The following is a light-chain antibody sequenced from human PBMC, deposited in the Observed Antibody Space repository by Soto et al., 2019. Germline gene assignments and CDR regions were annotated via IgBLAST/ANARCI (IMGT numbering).Light chain of an antibody. V-gene: IGKV1-5*01. CDR2: DAS. CDR3: QQYNSYSRT. J-gene: IGKJ1*01. CDR1: QDINDW. Sequence: DIQMTQSPSTLSASVGDRVTITCRASQDINDWLAWYQQKPGNAPKFLIYDASTLQSGVPSRFSGSGSGTEFTLTITSLHPDDFATYYCQQYNSYSRTFGQGTKVDIK.